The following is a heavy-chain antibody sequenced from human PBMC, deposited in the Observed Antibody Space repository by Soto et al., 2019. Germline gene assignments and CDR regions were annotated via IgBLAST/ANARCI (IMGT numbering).Heavy chain of an antibody. J-gene: IGHJ5*02. CDR2: IIPLFGTA. D-gene: IGHD1-26*01. Sequence: QVQLVQSGAEVKKPGSSVKVSCRASGGTFSSYTFTWVRQAPGQGLEWMGGIIPLFGTANYAQKCQGRVTITAAASTSTAYMELSRLRSGDTAVYYCARRLELLDHWGQGALVSVSS. CDR3: ARRLELLDH. V-gene: IGHV1-69*12. CDR1: GGTFSSYT.